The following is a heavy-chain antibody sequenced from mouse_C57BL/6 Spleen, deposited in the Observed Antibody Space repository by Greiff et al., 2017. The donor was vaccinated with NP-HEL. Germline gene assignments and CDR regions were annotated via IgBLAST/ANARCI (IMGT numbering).Heavy chain of an antibody. J-gene: IGHJ3*01. Sequence: QVQLQQPGAELVKPGASVKLSCKASGYTFTSYWMHWVKQRTGQGLEWIGMIHPNSGSTNYNEKFKSKATLTVDKSSSTAYMKLSSLTSEDSAVYYCARESDGYYPGFAYWGQGTLVTVSA. CDR3: ARESDGYYPGFAY. D-gene: IGHD2-3*01. CDR2: IHPNSGST. V-gene: IGHV1-64*01. CDR1: GYTFTSYW.